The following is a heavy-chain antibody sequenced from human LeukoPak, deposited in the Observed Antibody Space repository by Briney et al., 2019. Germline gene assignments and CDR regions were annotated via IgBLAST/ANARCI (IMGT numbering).Heavy chain of an antibody. CDR2: INHSGST. CDR3: ARGLLRSLTINNDYFDY. D-gene: IGHD1-20*01. CDR1: GGSFSSYY. Sequence: MPSETMSLTCAVYGGSFSSYYWSWIRQPPGKGLEWIGEINHSGSTNYNPSLKSRVTISVDTSKNQFSLKLSSVTAADTAVYYCARGLLRSLTINNDYFDYWGQGTLVTVSS. V-gene: IGHV4-34*01. J-gene: IGHJ4*02.